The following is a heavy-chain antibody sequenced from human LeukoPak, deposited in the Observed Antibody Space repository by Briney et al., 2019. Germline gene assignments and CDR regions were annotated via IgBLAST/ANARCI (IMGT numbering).Heavy chain of an antibody. V-gene: IGHV3-21*01. D-gene: IGHD3-22*01. Sequence: GGSLRLSCAASGFTFSSYSMNWVRQAPGKGLEWVPSISSSSYIYYADSVKGRFTISRDNAKNSLYLQMNSLRAEDTAVYYCARDTVETYYYDSSGYLFDYWGQGTLVTVSS. J-gene: IGHJ4*02. CDR1: GFTFSSYS. CDR3: ARDTVETYYYDSSGYLFDY. CDR2: ISSSSYI.